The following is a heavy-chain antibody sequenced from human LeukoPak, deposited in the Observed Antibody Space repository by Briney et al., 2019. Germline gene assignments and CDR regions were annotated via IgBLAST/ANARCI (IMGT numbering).Heavy chain of an antibody. CDR2: IYYSGST. V-gene: IGHV4-59*01. CDR3: ARIGIAAERVDF. J-gene: IGHJ4*02. Sequence: PSETLSLTCTVSGASISSYYWSWIRQPPGKGLEWIGYIYYSGSTNYNPSLKSRVTISVDTSKNQFSLKPSSVTAADTAVYYCARIGIAAERVDFWGQGTLVTVSS. CDR1: GASISSYY. D-gene: IGHD6-13*01.